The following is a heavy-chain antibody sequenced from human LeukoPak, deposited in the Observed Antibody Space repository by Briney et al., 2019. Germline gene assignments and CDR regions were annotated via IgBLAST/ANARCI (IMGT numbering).Heavy chain of an antibody. CDR1: GFTFSGYA. V-gene: IGHV3-30*04. D-gene: IGHD3-10*01. Sequence: GGSLRLSCAASGFTFSGYAMHWVRQAPGKGLEWLTVISTDGNDKHYADSVKGRFTVARDNSKNTLLLQMNNVRTEDTAVYYCAKDKSVSADYYFDYWGQGTLVTVSP. CDR3: AKDKSVSADYYFDY. CDR2: ISTDGNDK. J-gene: IGHJ4*02.